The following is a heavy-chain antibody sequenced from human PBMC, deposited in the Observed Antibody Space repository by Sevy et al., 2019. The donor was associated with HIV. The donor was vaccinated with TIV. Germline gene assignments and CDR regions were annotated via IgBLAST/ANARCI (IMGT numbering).Heavy chain of an antibody. V-gene: IGHV4-61*01. CDR2: IYYSGSN. J-gene: IGHJ4*02. CDR1: GGSVSSGSYY. D-gene: IGHD6-13*01. Sequence: SETLSLTCTVSGGSVSSGSYYWSWIRQPPGKGLEWIGYIYYSGSNNYNPSLKSRVTISVDTSKNQFSLKLSSVTAADTAVYYCARDSPSGYSSSWLYFDYWGQGTLVTVSS. CDR3: ARDSPSGYSSSWLYFDY.